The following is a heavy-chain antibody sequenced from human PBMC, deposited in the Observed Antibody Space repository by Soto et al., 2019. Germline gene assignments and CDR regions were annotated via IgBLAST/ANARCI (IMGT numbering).Heavy chain of an antibody. CDR1: GGTFSSYA. J-gene: IGHJ4*02. V-gene: IGHV1-69*12. Sequence: QVQLVQSGAEVKKPGSSVKVSCKASGGTFSSYAISWVRQAPGQGLEWMGGIIPIFGTANYAQKFQGRFKITADESTSTADMELSSLRSEDTAVYYCARESRYCSGGSCYFLPGIGYWGQGTLVTVSS. CDR3: ARESRYCSGGSCYFLPGIGY. CDR2: IIPIFGTA. D-gene: IGHD2-15*01.